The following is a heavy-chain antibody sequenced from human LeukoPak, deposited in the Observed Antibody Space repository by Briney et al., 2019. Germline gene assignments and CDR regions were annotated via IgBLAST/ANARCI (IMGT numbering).Heavy chain of an antibody. V-gene: IGHV3-23*01. D-gene: IGHD1-26*01. CDR2: ISGSGGST. CDR1: GGSFSGYY. J-gene: IGHJ5*02. Sequence: PSETLSLTCAVYGGSFSGYYWSWIRQPPGKGLEWVSVISGSGGSTYYADSVKGRFTISRDNSKNTLYLQMNSLRAEDTAVYYCANRRSGSYGNWFDPWGQGTLVTVSS. CDR3: ANRRSGSYGNWFDP.